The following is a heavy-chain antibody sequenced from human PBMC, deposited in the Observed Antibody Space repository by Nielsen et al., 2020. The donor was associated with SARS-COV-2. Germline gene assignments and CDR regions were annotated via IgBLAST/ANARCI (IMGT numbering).Heavy chain of an antibody. D-gene: IGHD5-18*01. J-gene: IGHJ6*02. CDR1: GYTFTSYD. V-gene: IGHV1-8*01. Sequence: ASVKVSCKASGYTFTSYDINWVRQATGQGLEWMGWMNPNSGNKGYAQKFQGRVTMTRNTSISTAYMELRSLRSEDTAVYYCARWGNTAMVDYYYYGMDVWGQGTTVTVSS. CDR2: MNPNSGNK. CDR3: ARWGNTAMVDYYYYGMDV.